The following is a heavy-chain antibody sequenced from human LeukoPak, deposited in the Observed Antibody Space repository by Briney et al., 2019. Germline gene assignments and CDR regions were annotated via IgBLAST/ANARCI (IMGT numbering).Heavy chain of an antibody. Sequence: SETLSLTCAVSGGSFSGHYWNWIRQPPGKGRDGIGEINHGGSTNYNPSLKTRVTISVDTSQKQFSLRLSAVTAADTAVYYCARGRYVTTRGGAAAGFLDYWGQGTLVTVST. J-gene: IGHJ4*02. D-gene: IGHD6-13*01. V-gene: IGHV4-34*01. CDR1: GGSFSGHY. CDR3: ARGRYVTTRGGAAAGFLDY. CDR2: INHGGST.